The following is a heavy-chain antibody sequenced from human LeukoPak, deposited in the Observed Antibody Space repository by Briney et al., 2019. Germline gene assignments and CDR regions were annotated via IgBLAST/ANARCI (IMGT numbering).Heavy chain of an antibody. CDR1: GFTFGSYW. J-gene: IGHJ4*02. V-gene: IGHV3-7*01. CDR3: AREAGGDY. D-gene: IGHD1-26*01. CDR2: IKQDGSEK. Sequence: PGGSLRLSCAASGFTFGSYWMSWVRQAPGKGLEWVANIKQDGSEKYYVDSVKGRFTISRDNAKNSLYLQMNSLRDEDTAVYYCAREAGGDYWGQGTLVTVSS.